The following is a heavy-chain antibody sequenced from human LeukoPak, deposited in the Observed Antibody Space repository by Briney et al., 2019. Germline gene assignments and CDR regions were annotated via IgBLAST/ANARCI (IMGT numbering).Heavy chain of an antibody. CDR2: MYYSGNT. Sequence: SETLSLTCTVSGGSISSGIYYWGWIRQPPGKGLQWIGSMYYSGNTYYNPSLKSRATISGDTSKNQFSLKLTSVTAADTAVYYCARHAIRAYWGQGTLVTVSS. CDR3: ARHAIRAY. D-gene: IGHD3-10*01. J-gene: IGHJ4*02. CDR1: GGSISSGIYY. V-gene: IGHV4-39*01.